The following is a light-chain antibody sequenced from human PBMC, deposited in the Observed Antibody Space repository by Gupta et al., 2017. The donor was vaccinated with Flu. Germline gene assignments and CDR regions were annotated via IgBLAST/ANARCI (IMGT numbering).Light chain of an antibody. CDR1: QSVNRH. CDR3: QQRSNWPYT. Sequence: EIVLTQSPATLSLSPGERATLSCRASQSVNRHLAWYQQKPGQAPRLLIYDASSWATGIPARFSGSGSGTDFTLTISSLEPEDFAVYYCQQRSNWPYTFGQGTKLEIK. J-gene: IGKJ2*01. V-gene: IGKV3-11*01. CDR2: DAS.